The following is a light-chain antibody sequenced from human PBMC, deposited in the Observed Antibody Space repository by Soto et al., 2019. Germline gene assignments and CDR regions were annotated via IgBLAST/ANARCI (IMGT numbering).Light chain of an antibody. CDR2: DNV. V-gene: IGLV1-51*01. CDR3: GSWDNNLRAYD. Sequence: QSVLTQPPSVSATPGQKVTISCSGSDSNLGRNYVSWYQQLPGTAPRLLIYDNVYRFSGIPDRFSASKSGTSATLGIAGLQTGDEGDYYCGSWDNNLRAYDFGTGTKVTVL. CDR1: DSNLGRNY. J-gene: IGLJ1*01.